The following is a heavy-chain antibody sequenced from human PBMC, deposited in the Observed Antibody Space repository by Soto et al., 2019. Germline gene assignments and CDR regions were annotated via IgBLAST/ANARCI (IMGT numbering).Heavy chain of an antibody. V-gene: IGHV4-31*03. D-gene: IGHD3-3*01. Sequence: PSETLSLTCTVSGGSISSGGYYWSWIRQHPGKGLERIGYIYYSGSTYYNPSLKSRVTISVDTSKNQFSLKLSSVTAADTAVYYCAGNTGYDFWSGYYSGYYYGMDVWGQGTAVTVSS. J-gene: IGHJ6*02. CDR3: AGNTGYDFWSGYYSGYYYGMDV. CDR2: IYYSGST. CDR1: GGSISSGGYY.